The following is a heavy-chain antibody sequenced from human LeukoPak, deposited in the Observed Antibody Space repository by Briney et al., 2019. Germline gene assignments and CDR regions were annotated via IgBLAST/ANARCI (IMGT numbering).Heavy chain of an antibody. V-gene: IGHV3-48*04. CDR1: GFTLSSYS. CDR3: ARATYCSSTSCPEVGYYYGMDV. D-gene: IGHD2-2*01. Sequence: GGSLRLSCAASGFTLSSYSMNWVRQAPGKGLEWVSYISSSSSTIYYADSVKGRFTISRDNAKNSLYLQMNSLRAEDTAVYYCARATYCSSTSCPEVGYYYGMDVWGQGTTVTVSS. CDR2: ISSSSSTI. J-gene: IGHJ6*02.